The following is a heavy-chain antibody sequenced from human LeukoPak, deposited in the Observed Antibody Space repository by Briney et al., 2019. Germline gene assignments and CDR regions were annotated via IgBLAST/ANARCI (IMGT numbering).Heavy chain of an antibody. J-gene: IGHJ5*01. CDR3: ARNYYDSSGSNWFDP. D-gene: IGHD3-22*01. Sequence: GGSLRLSCAASGFTFNTYAMHWVRQAPGKGLEWVAVIWYDGSNDRYADSVKGRFIISRDNSKSTLYLQMNSLRAEDTAVYYCARNYYDSSGSNWFDPWGQGTLVTVSS. CDR2: IWYDGSND. V-gene: IGHV3-33*01. CDR1: GFTFNTYA.